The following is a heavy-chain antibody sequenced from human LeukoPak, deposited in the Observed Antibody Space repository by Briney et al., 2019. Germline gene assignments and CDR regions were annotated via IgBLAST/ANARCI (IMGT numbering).Heavy chain of an antibody. CDR2: MNQDGSKK. Sequence: GGSLRLSCAASGFTFNNYWLRWVRPAPGQGLEWVANMNQDGSKKYYVDSVKGRFTISRDNAKNSLYLQMNSLRAEDTAVYYCGREMPGGSNWFDFWGQGTLVTVSS. J-gene: IGHJ5*01. CDR1: GFTFNNYW. CDR3: GREMPGGSNWFDF. V-gene: IGHV3-7*01. D-gene: IGHD2-2*01.